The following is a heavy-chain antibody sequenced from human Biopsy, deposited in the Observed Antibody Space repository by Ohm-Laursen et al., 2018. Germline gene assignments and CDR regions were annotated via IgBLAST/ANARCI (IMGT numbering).Heavy chain of an antibody. CDR2: IYYRGNP. Sequence: GTLSLICPVSGGSISSNYYYWGWIRQPPGKGLEWIGCIYYRGNPNNNPSLESRATISVDTYKNQFSLKMCYASAADTAVFYCARHGSQGYCTGGSCVDYWGQGALVTVSS. D-gene: IGHD2-15*01. J-gene: IGHJ4*02. CDR3: ARHGSQGYCTGGSCVDY. CDR1: GGSISSNYYY. V-gene: IGHV4-39*01.